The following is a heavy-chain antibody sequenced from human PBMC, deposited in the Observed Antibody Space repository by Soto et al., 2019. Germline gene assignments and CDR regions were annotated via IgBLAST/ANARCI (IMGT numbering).Heavy chain of an antibody. Sequence: GGSLRLSCAASGFTFSNYAMHWVRQSPGKGLEWVAVISNDGSNKYYADSVKGRFTISRDNSKNTLYLQMNSLRDEDTAIFYCARGFYGFSAYFYYGMGVWGQGTKVTVSS. CDR3: ARGFYGFSAYFYYGMGV. J-gene: IGHJ6*02. V-gene: IGHV3-30-3*01. D-gene: IGHD2-21*01. CDR2: ISNDGSNK. CDR1: GFTFSNYA.